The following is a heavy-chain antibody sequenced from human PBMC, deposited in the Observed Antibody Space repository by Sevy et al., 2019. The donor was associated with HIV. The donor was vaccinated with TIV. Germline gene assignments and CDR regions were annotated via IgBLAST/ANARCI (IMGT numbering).Heavy chain of an antibody. D-gene: IGHD2-2*02. Sequence: SETLSLTCTVSGGSISSYYWSWIRQPPGKGLEWIGYIYYSGSTNYNPSLKSRVTISVDTSKNQFSRRLSSVTAAETAVYYCARGFGYCSSTSCYTWLGAYYYYYMDVWGKGTTVTVSS. CDR2: IYYSGST. V-gene: IGHV4-59*01. CDR1: GGSISSYY. J-gene: IGHJ6*03. CDR3: ARGFGYCSSTSCYTWLGAYYYYYMDV.